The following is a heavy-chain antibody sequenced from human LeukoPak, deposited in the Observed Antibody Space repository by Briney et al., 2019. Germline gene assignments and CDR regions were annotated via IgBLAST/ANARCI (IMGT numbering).Heavy chain of an antibody. CDR2: IKQDGTEK. J-gene: IGHJ4*02. CDR1: GFPFSDFW. D-gene: IGHD5-18*01. V-gene: IGHV3-7*01. CDR3: AREFVDTAMVTGFDY. Sequence: GGSLRLSCAASGFPFSDFWMTWVRQAPGKGLEWVATIKQDGTEKYSLDSVKGRVTISRDNAKNSLYLQLNSLRAEDTAVYYCAREFVDTAMVTGFDYWGQGTLVTVSS.